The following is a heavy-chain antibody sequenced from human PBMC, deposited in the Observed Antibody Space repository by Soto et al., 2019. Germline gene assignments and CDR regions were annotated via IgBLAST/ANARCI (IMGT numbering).Heavy chain of an antibody. CDR2: INHSGST. D-gene: IGHD2-8*02. J-gene: IGHJ4*02. Sequence: QVQLQQWGAGLLKPSETLSLTCAVYGGSFSGYYWTWIRQPPGTGMEWIGEINHSGSTNYNPSLXXXXXXSXXXXXXXXXXXXXSVXXAXTXVXYCARDKITGLFDYWGQGTLVNVSS. CDR1: GGSFSGYY. CDR3: ARDKITGLFDY. V-gene: IGHV4-34*01.